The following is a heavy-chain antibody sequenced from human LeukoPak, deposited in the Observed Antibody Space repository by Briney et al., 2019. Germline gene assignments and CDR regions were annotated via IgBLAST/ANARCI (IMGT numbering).Heavy chain of an antibody. D-gene: IGHD2-21*02. CDR3: AKTKGPIVVVTAILDY. Sequence: GGSLRLSCAASGFSFSSYEMNWVRQAPGKGLEWVSYISASGTTIYYADSVKGRFTISRDNAEKSLYLQMNSLRAEDTAVYYCAKTKGPIVVVTAILDYWGQGTLVTVSS. CDR1: GFSFSSYE. J-gene: IGHJ4*02. V-gene: IGHV3-48*03. CDR2: ISASGTTI.